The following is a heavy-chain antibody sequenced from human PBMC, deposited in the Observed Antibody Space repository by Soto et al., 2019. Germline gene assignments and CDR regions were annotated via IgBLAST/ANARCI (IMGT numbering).Heavy chain of an antibody. V-gene: IGHV3-15*01. CDR1: GFTFSNAW. CDR3: TTGLPAGSWYEGDYFDY. Sequence: GGSLRLSCAASGFTFSNAWMSWVRQAPGKGLEWVGRIKSKTDGGTTDYAAPVKGRFTISRDDSKNTLYLQMNSLKTEDTAVYYCTTGLPAGSWYEGDYFDYWGQGTLVTVSS. J-gene: IGHJ4*02. CDR2: IKSKTDGGTT. D-gene: IGHD6-13*01.